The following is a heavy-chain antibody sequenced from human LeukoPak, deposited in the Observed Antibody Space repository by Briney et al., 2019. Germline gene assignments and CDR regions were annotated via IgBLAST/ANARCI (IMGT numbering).Heavy chain of an antibody. CDR2: ISGSGGST. CDR1: GFTFSSYA. CDR3: ARSAARELIGYYMDV. V-gene: IGHV3-23*01. D-gene: IGHD1-26*01. J-gene: IGHJ6*03. Sequence: GGSLRLSCAASGFTFSSYAMSWVRQAPGKGLEWVSAISGSGGSTYYADSVKGRFTISRDNSKNTLYLQMNSLRAEDTAVYYCARSAARELIGYYMDVWGKGTTVTVSS.